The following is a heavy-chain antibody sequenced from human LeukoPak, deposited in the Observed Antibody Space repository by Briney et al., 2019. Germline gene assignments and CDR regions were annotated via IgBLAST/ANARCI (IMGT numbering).Heavy chain of an antibody. V-gene: IGHV1-2*02. CDR1: GYTFTGYY. Sequence: ASVKVSCRASGYTFTGYYMHWVRQAPGQGLEGMGWIKPNSGGTNYALKFQGRVTMTRDTSISTAYMELSRLRSADTLVYFCARDMSLSMVRVEDYYYYYMDVWGKGTTVTVSS. CDR2: IKPNSGGT. CDR3: ARDMSLSMVRVEDYYYYYMDV. J-gene: IGHJ6*03. D-gene: IGHD3-10*01.